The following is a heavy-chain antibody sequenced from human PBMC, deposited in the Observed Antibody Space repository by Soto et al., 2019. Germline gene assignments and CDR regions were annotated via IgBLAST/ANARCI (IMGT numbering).Heavy chain of an antibody. CDR3: ARGVPRVTIFGVRLPRSDV. Sequence: GGSLRLSCAASGFSFSSSGMHWVRQAPGKDTEWVAFMSYHGINKYYGDSVRRRLTVSRDISSDAQLLQNNSRRVDDTAIYYCARGVPRVTIFGVRLPRSDVWAEGSLVTGS. D-gene: IGHD3-3*01. CDR2: MSYHGINK. CDR1: GFSFSSSG. V-gene: IGHV3-30*03. J-gene: IGHJ4*01.